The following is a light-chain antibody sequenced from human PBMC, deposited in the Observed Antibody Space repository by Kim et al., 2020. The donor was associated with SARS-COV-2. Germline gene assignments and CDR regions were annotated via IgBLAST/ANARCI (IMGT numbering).Light chain of an antibody. CDR3: QTWDTGIQI. V-gene: IGLV4-69*01. CDR2: VTSDGNL. Sequence: ASVRLTSTLSSRHSSYAIAWHQQQPEKGPRHLLRVTSDGNLIKGDGIPDRFSGSRSGAERYLTISSLQSEDEADYYCQTWDTGIQIFGGGTKVTVL. CDR1: SRHSSYA. J-gene: IGLJ2*01.